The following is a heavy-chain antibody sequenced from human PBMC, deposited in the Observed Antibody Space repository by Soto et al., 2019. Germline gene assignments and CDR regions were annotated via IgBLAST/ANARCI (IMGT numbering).Heavy chain of an antibody. CDR1: GGSISSGGYS. CDR2: IYHSGST. Sequence: SETLSLTCAVSGGSISSGGYSWSWIRQPPGKGLEWIGYIYHSGSTYYNPSLKSRVTISVDRSKNQFSLKLSSVTAEDTAVYYCATLPRGHWGQGALVTVSS. D-gene: IGHD2-21*02. CDR3: ATLPRGH. V-gene: IGHV4-30-2*01. J-gene: IGHJ4*02.